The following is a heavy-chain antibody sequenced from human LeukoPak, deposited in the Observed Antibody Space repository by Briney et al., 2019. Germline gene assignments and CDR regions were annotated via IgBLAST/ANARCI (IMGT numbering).Heavy chain of an antibody. CDR2: IYTSGST. CDR1: GGSISSYY. Sequence: PSETLSLTCTVSGGSISSYYWSWIRQPAGKGLEWIGRIYTSGSTNYNPSLKSRVTMSVDTSKNQFSLKLSSVTAADTAVYYCARGHRKHYYGSGSYYDWGQGTLVTVSS. V-gene: IGHV4-4*07. J-gene: IGHJ4*02. CDR3: ARGHRKHYYGSGSYYD. D-gene: IGHD3-10*01.